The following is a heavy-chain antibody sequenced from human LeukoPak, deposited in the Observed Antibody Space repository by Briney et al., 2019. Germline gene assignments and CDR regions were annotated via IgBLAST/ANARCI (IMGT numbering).Heavy chain of an antibody. Sequence: SQTLSLTCAISGDSVSSNSDTWNWIRQSPSRGLEWLGRTYYRSTWYNDYAVSVRGRITVNPDTSKNQFSLHLNSVTAADTAVYYCARGGLGFRLVHAIGPYFDYWGRGTLVTVSS. CDR3: ARGGLGFRLVHAIGPYFDY. J-gene: IGHJ4*02. CDR2: TYYRSTWYN. D-gene: IGHD3-10*01. V-gene: IGHV6-1*01. CDR1: GDSVSSNSDT.